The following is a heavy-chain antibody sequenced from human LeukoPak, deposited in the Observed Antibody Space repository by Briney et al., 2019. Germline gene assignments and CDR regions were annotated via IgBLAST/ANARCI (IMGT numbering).Heavy chain of an antibody. J-gene: IGHJ4*02. CDR3: AREGDPYIVVVPAATGY. CDR1: GYTFTGYY. D-gene: IGHD2-2*01. Sequence: ASVKVSCKASGYTFTGYYMHWVRQAPGQGLEWTGWINPNSGGTNYAQKFQGRVTMTRDTSTSTAYMELSRLRSDDTAVYYCAREGDPYIVVVPAATGYWGQGTLVTVSS. CDR2: INPNSGGT. V-gene: IGHV1-2*02.